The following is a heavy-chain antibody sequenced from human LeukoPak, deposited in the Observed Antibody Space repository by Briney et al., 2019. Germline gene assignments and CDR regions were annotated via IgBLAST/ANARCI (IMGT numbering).Heavy chain of an antibody. V-gene: IGHV3-21*01. CDR1: RFTFTSYS. D-gene: IGHD3-10*01. CDR2: ISSDSSYI. J-gene: IGHJ4*02. CDR3: AASRSGSGYYFDY. Sequence: PGGSLRLSCADSRFTFTSYSMNWVRQAPGKGLEWVSSISSDSSYIYYADSVKGRFTIYRDNAKNSLYLEMNSLRAEDTAVYYCAASRSGSGYYFDYWGQGTLVTVSS.